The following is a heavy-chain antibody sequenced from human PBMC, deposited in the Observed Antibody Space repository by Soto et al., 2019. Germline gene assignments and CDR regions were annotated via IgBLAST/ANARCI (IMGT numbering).Heavy chain of an antibody. D-gene: IGHD5-12*01. J-gene: IGHJ4*02. V-gene: IGHV1-69*12. Sequence: QVQLVQSGAEVRQPASSVKVSCKTSGGTFSSYAISWVRQAPGQGLEWMGGIVPIVDTSTYAQTFQGRGTITADESTSTVYMELSSLRSDDTAVYYCVRVVAIPGYPDNWGQGTLVTVSS. CDR1: GGTFSSYA. CDR2: IVPIVDTS. CDR3: VRVVAIPGYPDN.